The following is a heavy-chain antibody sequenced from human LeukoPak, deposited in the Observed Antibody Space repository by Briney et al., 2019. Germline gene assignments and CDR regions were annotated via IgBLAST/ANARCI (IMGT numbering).Heavy chain of an antibody. V-gene: IGHV3-23*01. CDR2: ISGSGGTT. CDR1: GLTFSNYA. CDR3: AITGVVGY. Sequence: TGGSLRLSCTASGLTFSNYAMSWVRQAPGKGLEWVSAISGSGGTTYCADSVKGRFTISRDNSKNTLYLQMNSLRAEDTAVYYCAITGVVGYWGQGTLVTVSS. J-gene: IGHJ4*02. D-gene: IGHD3-10*01.